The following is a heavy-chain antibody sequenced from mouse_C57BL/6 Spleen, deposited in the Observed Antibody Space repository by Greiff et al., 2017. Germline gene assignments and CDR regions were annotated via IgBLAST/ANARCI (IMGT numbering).Heavy chain of an antibody. J-gene: IGHJ3*01. CDR1: GFTFSSYG. D-gene: IGHD6-5*01. CDR2: ISSGGSYT. CDR3: ASLLLNFAY. V-gene: IGHV5-6*02. Sequence: DVKLVESGGDLVKPGGSLKLSCAASGFTFSSYGMSWVRQTPDKRLEWVATISSGGSYTYYPDSVKGRFTISRDNAKNTLYLQMSSLKSEDTAMYYCASLLLNFAYWGQGTLVTVSA.